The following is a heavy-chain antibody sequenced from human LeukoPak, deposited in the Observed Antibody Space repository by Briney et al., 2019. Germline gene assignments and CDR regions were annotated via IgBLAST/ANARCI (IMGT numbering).Heavy chain of an antibody. D-gene: IGHD4-17*01. J-gene: IGHJ5*01. Sequence: GGSLRLSCAASGFTFSNFAMARVRQTPGKGLEWVSGILAGGGSKYYADSVRGRFTISRDNSRDTLYLEMNSLTADDTAVYFCAKDLTYGDGKWEFDSWGQGTLVTVA. CDR3: AKDLTYGDGKWEFDS. CDR1: GFTFSNFA. CDR2: ILAGGGSK. V-gene: IGHV3-23*01.